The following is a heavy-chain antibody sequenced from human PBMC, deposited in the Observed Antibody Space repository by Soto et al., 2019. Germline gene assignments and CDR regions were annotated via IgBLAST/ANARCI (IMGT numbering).Heavy chain of an antibody. CDR1: GFTFSDYA. D-gene: IGHD5-18*01. CDR3: AKDSIHLWFHSLDV. Sequence: PGGSLRLSCAASGFTFSDYALTWVRQAPGKGLEWVSSIISRGDSTFYADSVKGRFTISRDNSKNTVYLQMNNLRAGDTAVYSCAKDSIHLWFHSLDVWGQGTTVTVSS. V-gene: IGHV3-23*01. J-gene: IGHJ6*02. CDR2: IISRGDST.